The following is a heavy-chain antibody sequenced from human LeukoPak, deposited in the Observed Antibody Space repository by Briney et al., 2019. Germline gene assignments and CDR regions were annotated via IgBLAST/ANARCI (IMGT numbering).Heavy chain of an antibody. D-gene: IGHD4-17*01. CDR2: MNPNSGNT. Sequence: ASVKVSCKASGYTFTSYDINWVRQATGQGLEWMGWMNPNSGNTGYAQKFQGRVTITRNTSISTAYMELSSLRSVDTAVYYCARGSYDYGDFVAAFDIWGQGTMVTVSS. CDR3: ARGSYDYGDFVAAFDI. V-gene: IGHV1-8*03. J-gene: IGHJ3*02. CDR1: GYTFTSYD.